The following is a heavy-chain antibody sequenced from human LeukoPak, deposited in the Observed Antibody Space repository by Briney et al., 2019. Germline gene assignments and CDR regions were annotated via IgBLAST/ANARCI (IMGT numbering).Heavy chain of an antibody. CDR3: AKGGGSYYWFSAFGI. D-gene: IGHD1-26*01. J-gene: IGHJ3*02. V-gene: IGHV3-9*01. Sequence: GGSLRLSCAASGFTFDDYAMHWVRQAPGKGLEWVSGISWNSGSIGYADSVKGRFAISRDNAKNSLYLQMNSLRAEDTALYYCAKGGGSYYWFSAFGIWGQGTMVTVSS. CDR1: GFTFDDYA. CDR2: ISWNSGSI.